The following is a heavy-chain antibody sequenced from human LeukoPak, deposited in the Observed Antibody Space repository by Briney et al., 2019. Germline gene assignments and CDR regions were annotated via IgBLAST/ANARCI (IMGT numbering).Heavy chain of an antibody. CDR2: VYHIGST. D-gene: IGHD6-13*01. Sequence: SETLSLTCAVSGYSISRGYYWGWIRQPPAKGREWIGSVYHIGSTYYNPSLTSRVTISVDTSKKQFSLKLSAVTAAYTAVYYCARIAAAASYDAFDIWGQGTMVTVSA. V-gene: IGHV4-38-2*01. CDR3: ARIAAAASYDAFDI. CDR1: GYSISRGYY. J-gene: IGHJ3*02.